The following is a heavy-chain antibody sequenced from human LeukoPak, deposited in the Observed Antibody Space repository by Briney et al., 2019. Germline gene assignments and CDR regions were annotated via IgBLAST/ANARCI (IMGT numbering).Heavy chain of an antibody. Sequence: GGSLRLSCAASGFTFSSYAMHWVRQAPGKGLEYVSAISSNGGSTYYANSVKGRFTISRDNSKNTLYLQMNSLRAEDTAVYYCAKTYSSSSLYYYGMDVWGQGTTVTVSS. CDR2: ISSNGGST. CDR1: GFTFSSYA. V-gene: IGHV3-64*01. D-gene: IGHD6-13*01. CDR3: AKTYSSSSLYYYGMDV. J-gene: IGHJ6*02.